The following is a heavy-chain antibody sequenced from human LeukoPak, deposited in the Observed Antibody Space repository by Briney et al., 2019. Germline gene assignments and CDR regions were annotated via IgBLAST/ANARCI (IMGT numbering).Heavy chain of an antibody. CDR3: ARDRTGDHYFDY. D-gene: IGHD7-27*01. V-gene: IGHV3-33*01. J-gene: IGHJ4*02. Sequence: PGGSLRLSCAASGFTLSSSGMHWVRQAPGKGLEWVAVVWFDGSSEHYADSVRGRFTLSRDNSKNTLYLQMNSLRAEDTAVYYCARDRTGDHYFDYWGQGILVTVSS. CDR2: VWFDGSSE. CDR1: GFTLSSSG.